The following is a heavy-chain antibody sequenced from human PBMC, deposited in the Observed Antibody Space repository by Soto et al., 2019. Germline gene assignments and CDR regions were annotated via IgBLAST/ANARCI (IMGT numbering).Heavy chain of an antibody. CDR2: INHSGST. CDR3: ARVWRYSSSWYGNYYFDY. J-gene: IGHJ4*02. CDR1: GGSFSGYY. V-gene: IGHV4-34*01. D-gene: IGHD6-13*01. Sequence: SETLSLTCAVYGGSFSGYYLSWIRQPPGKGLEWIGEINHSGSTNYNPSLKSRVTISVDTSKNQFSLKLSSVTAADTAVYYCARVWRYSSSWYGNYYFDYWGQGTLVTVSS.